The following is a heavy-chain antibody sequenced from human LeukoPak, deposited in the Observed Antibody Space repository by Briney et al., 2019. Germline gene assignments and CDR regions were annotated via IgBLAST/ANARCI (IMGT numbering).Heavy chain of an antibody. Sequence: SETLSLTCTVSGFSISSGYFWGWIRQPPGKGLEWIASIFHSGRTYHNPSLKSRVTISVDTSKNQFSLTLSSVTAADTAVYYCASRGYCSGGSCYSRYFDYWGQGTLVTVSS. CDR1: GFSISSGYF. CDR2: IFHSGRT. J-gene: IGHJ4*02. D-gene: IGHD2-15*01. V-gene: IGHV4-38-2*02. CDR3: ASRGYCSGGSCYSRYFDY.